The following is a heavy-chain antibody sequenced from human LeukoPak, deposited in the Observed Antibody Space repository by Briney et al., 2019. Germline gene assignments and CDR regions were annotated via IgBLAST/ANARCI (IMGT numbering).Heavy chain of an antibody. CDR1: GFTFSNYA. D-gene: IGHD5-24*01. Sequence: SGGSLRLSCGASGFTFSNYAMNWVRQAPGKGLDCVSGISGSGGTTYYADSVKGRFTISRDNSKNTLYVQMNSLRVEDTAVYYCAKDQRATISTSNWFDPWGQGTLVTVSS. CDR3: AKDQRATISTSNWFDP. J-gene: IGHJ5*02. V-gene: IGHV3-23*01. CDR2: ISGSGGTT.